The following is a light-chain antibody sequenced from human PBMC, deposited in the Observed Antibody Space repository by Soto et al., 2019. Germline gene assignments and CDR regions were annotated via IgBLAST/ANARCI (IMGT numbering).Light chain of an antibody. CDR1: QTISTW. J-gene: IGKJ1*01. Sequence: DLPITQSPSTLSASGGDRVTITGRACQTISTWLAWDQQKPGKAPKLLIYDATSLESRVPSRFSGSGSGTDFTLTISCLQSEDFATYYCQQYYSYPRTFGQGTKVDIK. V-gene: IGKV1-5*01. CDR3: QQYYSYPRT. CDR2: DAT.